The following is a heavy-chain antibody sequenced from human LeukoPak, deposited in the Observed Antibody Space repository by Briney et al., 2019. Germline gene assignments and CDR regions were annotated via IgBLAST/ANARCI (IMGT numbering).Heavy chain of an antibody. CDR2: IKADNGDR. CDR1: GYTFSSYF. D-gene: IGHD3-10*01. V-gene: IGHV1-2*02. Sequence: ASVKVSCKASGYTFSSYFIHWLRQAPGQGLEWMGWIKADNGDRKYAEKFLDRVTMTTDRSISTVYMEMSSLRYDDTAVYYCATSIAKWYGAWGQGTLVTVSS. CDR3: ATSIAKWYGA. J-gene: IGHJ4*02.